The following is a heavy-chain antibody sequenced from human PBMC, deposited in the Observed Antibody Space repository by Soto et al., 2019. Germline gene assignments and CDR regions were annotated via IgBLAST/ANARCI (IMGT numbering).Heavy chain of an antibody. CDR2: INQDGSVK. D-gene: IGHD1-26*01. CDR1: GFPFRTYW. Sequence: PGGSLRLSCAASGFPFRTYWMNWVRQAPGKGLEWVAKINQDGSVKYYVDSVRGRFTISRDNSKNTLYLQMNSLRAEDTAVYYCAKDPYSGSYRFDYCGQGTLVTVSS. CDR3: AKDPYSGSYRFDY. J-gene: IGHJ4*02. V-gene: IGHV3-7*03.